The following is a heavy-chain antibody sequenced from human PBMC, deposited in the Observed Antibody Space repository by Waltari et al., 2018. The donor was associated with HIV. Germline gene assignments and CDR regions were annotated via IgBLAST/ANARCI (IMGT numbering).Heavy chain of an antibody. V-gene: IGHV3-30-3*01. CDR2: ISNDGSNK. D-gene: IGHD3-22*01. J-gene: IGHJ4*02. CDR1: GVTFGSYP. Sequence: QVQLVESGGGVVQPGRSLRLSCAAAGVTFGSYPMHWVRQAPGKGLEWVAVISNDGSNKYYADSVKGRFTISRDNSKNTLYLQMNSLRAEDTAVYYCARDPYYYDSSGYLCYFDYWGQGTLVTVSS. CDR3: ARDPYYYDSSGYLCYFDY.